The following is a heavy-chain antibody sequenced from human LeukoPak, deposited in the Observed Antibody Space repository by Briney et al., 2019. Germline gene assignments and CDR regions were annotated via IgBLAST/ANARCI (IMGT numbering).Heavy chain of an antibody. J-gene: IGHJ1*01. Sequence: GGSLRLSCAASGFTLSSYWMSWVRQAPGKGLEWVANMNQDGSDKNYVDSVKGRFTISRDNAKNSLYLQMNSLRAEDTGVYYCARDSTEERSGYWGQGTLVTVSS. CDR3: ARDSTEERSGY. D-gene: IGHD4-17*01. CDR2: MNQDGSDK. CDR1: GFTLSSYW. V-gene: IGHV3-7*01.